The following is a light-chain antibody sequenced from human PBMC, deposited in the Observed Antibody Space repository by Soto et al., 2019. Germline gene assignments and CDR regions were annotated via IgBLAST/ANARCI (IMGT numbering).Light chain of an antibody. CDR3: SSYRSSTTLEV. CDR1: SSDVGGYNY. Sequence: QSVLTQPASVSGSPGQSITISCTGTSSDVGGYNYVSWYQQHPGKAPKLMIFEVSNRPSGVSNRFSGSKSGNTAPLTISGLQAEDEADYYCSSYRSSTTLEVFGTGTKVTVL. CDR2: EVS. J-gene: IGLJ1*01. V-gene: IGLV2-14*01.